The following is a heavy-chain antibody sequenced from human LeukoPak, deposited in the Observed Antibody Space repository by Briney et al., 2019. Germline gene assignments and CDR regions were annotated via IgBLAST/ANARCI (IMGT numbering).Heavy chain of an antibody. Sequence: SVKVSCKASGGTFSSYTISWVRQAPGQGLEWMGRIIPILGIANYAQKFQGRVTITADKSTSTAYMELSSRRSEDTAVYYCARGSYYDSSGYYLQMAYFDYWGQGTLVTVSS. V-gene: IGHV1-69*02. CDR1: GGTFSSYT. J-gene: IGHJ4*02. D-gene: IGHD3-22*01. CDR3: ARGSYYDSSGYYLQMAYFDY. CDR2: IIPILGIA.